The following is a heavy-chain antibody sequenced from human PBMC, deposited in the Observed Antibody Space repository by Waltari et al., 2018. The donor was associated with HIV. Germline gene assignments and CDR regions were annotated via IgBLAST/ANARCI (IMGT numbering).Heavy chain of an antibody. D-gene: IGHD6-13*01. V-gene: IGHV3-7*02. Sequence: EVRLVESGGGLVQPGGSLRLSCAASGLTFSSSWMTWVRQVPGRGGGWVANIKEDGSERHYVDSVKGRFTISGDNAKNSLYIQMNSLGAEDTAVYYCARRQQLTDWGQGTLVTVSS. CDR2: IKEDGSER. CDR1: GLTFSSSW. CDR3: ARRQQLTD. J-gene: IGHJ4*02.